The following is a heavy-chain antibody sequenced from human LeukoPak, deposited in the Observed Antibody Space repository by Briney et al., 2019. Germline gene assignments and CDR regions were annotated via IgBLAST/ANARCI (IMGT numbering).Heavy chain of an antibody. J-gene: IGHJ4*02. CDR2: IYYSGST. CDR1: GGSISSSSYY. Sequence: KPSETLSLTCTVSGGSISSSSYYWGWIRQPPGKGLEWIGSIYYSGSTYYNPSLKSRVTISVDTSKNQFSLKLSSVTAADTAVYSCARRAPYGYVSDYWGQGTLVTVSS. D-gene: IGHD5-18*01. CDR3: ARRAPYGYVSDY. V-gene: IGHV4-39*01.